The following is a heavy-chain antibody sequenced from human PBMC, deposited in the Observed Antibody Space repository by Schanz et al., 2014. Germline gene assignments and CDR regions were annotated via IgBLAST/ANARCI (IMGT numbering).Heavy chain of an antibody. CDR1: GGTFSSYT. Sequence: QVQLVQSGAEVKKPGSSMKVSCKASGGTFSSYTISWVRQAPGQGLEWMGWISAYTNNTNYAQKVQGRVTMTTDTSTGPAYMELRSLRSDDTAVYYCARGGYSSGWYDRDIAHFDYWGQGTLVTVSS. J-gene: IGHJ4*02. CDR2: ISAYTNNT. CDR3: ARGGYSSGWYDRDIAHFDY. V-gene: IGHV1-18*01. D-gene: IGHD6-19*01.